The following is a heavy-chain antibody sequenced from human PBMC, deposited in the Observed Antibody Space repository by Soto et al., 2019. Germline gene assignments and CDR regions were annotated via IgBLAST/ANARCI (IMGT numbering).Heavy chain of an antibody. CDR2: IIPIFGTA. CDR3: ARVRVRCLEWLGSEG. CDR1: AGTFSSYA. V-gene: IGHV1-69*12. Sequence: QVQLVQSGAEVKKPGSSVKVSCKASAGTFSSYAISWVRQAPGQGLEWMGGIIPIFGTANYAQKFRGRVTITADASTSTGYMELSSLRSEDTAVYYCARVRVRCLEWLGSEGWGQGTLVTVSS. D-gene: IGHD3-3*01. J-gene: IGHJ4*02.